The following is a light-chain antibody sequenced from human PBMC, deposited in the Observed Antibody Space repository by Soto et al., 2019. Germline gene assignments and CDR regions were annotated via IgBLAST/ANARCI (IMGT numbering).Light chain of an antibody. V-gene: IGLV2-23*01. CDR1: SSDVGSYNL. CDR3: CSYAGSSTSV. J-gene: IGLJ3*02. CDR2: EGS. Sequence: QSALTQPASVSGSPGQSITISCTGTSSDVGSYNLVSWYQQHPGKAPKLMIYEGSKRPSGISNRFSGSMSGITASLAISGLQAEDEADYHCCSYAGSSTSVFGGGTKLTVL.